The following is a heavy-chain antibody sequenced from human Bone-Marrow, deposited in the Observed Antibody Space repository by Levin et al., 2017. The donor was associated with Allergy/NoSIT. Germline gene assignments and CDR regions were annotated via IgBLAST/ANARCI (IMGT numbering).Heavy chain of an antibody. CDR2: IKPDGSET. J-gene: IGHJ4*02. D-gene: IGHD2-21*02. Sequence: PTGGSLRLSCAASGFTFSYYWMSWVRQAPGKGLECLANIKPDGSETYYLDSVKGRFTISRDNAQNSLFLQMNGLRAEDTAVYYCVTDLGRCSDCGRYWGQGTLVTVSS. CDR1: GFTFSYYW. V-gene: IGHV3-7*01. CDR3: VTDLGRCSDCGRY.